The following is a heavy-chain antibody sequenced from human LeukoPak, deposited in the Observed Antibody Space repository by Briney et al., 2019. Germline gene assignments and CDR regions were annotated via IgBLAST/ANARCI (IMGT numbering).Heavy chain of an antibody. J-gene: IGHJ5*02. CDR2: IIPIFGTA. D-gene: IGHD6-13*01. CDR3: ARDRHDYRYSSSWYSWFDP. CDR1: GYTFTSYG. V-gene: IGHV1-69*13. Sequence: ASVKVSCKASGYTFTSYGISWVRQAPGQGLEWMGGIIPIFGTANYAQKFQGRVTITADESTSTAYMELSSLRSEDTAVYYCARDRHDYRYSSSWYSWFDPWGQGTLVTVSS.